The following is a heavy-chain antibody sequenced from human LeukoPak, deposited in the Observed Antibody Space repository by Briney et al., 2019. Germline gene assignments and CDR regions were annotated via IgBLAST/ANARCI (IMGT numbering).Heavy chain of an antibody. CDR3: AKRPISGDDKSFDY. CDR2: IRESSGDT. V-gene: IGHV3-23*01. J-gene: IGHJ4*02. CDR1: GFTVINYA. D-gene: IGHD2-21*01. Sequence: GGSLRLSCAASGFTVINYAMNWVRQAPGKGLEWVSTIRESSGDTYYEDSVKGRFTIYRDISKNTVYLQMNSLRVEGTAVYFCAKRPISGDDKSFDYWGQGLLVTVSS.